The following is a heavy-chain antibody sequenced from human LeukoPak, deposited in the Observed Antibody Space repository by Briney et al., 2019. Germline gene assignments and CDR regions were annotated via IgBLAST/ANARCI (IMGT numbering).Heavy chain of an antibody. J-gene: IGHJ4*02. CDR1: GYTFTSYD. CDR2: MNPNSGNT. D-gene: IGHD3-22*01. Sequence: ASVKVSCKASGYTFTSYDINWVRQATGQGLEWMGWMNPNSGNTGYAQKFQGRVTMTRNTSISTAYMELSSLRSEDTAVYYCARGDIPSSGYYPIALGYWGQGTLVTVSS. CDR3: ARGDIPSSGYYPIALGY. V-gene: IGHV1-8*01.